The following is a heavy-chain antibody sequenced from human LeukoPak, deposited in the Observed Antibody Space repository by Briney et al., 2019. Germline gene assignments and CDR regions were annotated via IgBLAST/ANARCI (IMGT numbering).Heavy chain of an antibody. D-gene: IGHD3-22*01. CDR2: ISGSGGST. Sequence: GGSLSLSCAASGFTFSSYAMSWVRQAPGKGLEWVSAISGSGGSTYYADSVKGRFTISRDNSKNTLYLQMNSLRAEDTAVYYCAKDREPDYYDSSGYDYWGQGTLVTVSS. V-gene: IGHV3-23*01. CDR3: AKDREPDYYDSSGYDY. CDR1: GFTFSSYA. J-gene: IGHJ4*02.